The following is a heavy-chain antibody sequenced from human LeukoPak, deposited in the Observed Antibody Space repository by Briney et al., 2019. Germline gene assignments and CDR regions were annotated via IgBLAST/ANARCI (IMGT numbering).Heavy chain of an antibody. J-gene: IGHJ4*02. CDR1: GFAFSSYW. CDR2: IKRDGSDT. Sequence: PGGSLRLSCAASGFAFSSYWMSWVRQAPGKGLEWVANIKRDGSDTYYVDSVKGRFTISRDNAKKSLYLQLNSLRAEDTAVYYCARDANYYDSRGENYFNCWGQGTLVTVSS. CDR3: ARDANYYDSRGENYFNC. V-gene: IGHV3-7*01. D-gene: IGHD3-22*01.